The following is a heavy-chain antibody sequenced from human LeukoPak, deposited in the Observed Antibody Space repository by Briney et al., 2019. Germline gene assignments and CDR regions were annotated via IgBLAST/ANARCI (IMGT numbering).Heavy chain of an antibody. CDR2: ISGSGGGK. J-gene: IGHJ4*02. V-gene: IGHV3-23*01. CDR1: GFTFSIYT. D-gene: IGHD5-18*01. CDR3: AKDVNTAMVFDY. Sequence: GGSLRLSCEASGFTFSIYTMTWVRQAPGRGLEWVSAISGSGGGKYYADSVKGRFTISRDNSKNTLYLQMNSLRAEDTAVYYCAKDVNTAMVFDYWGQGTLVTVSS.